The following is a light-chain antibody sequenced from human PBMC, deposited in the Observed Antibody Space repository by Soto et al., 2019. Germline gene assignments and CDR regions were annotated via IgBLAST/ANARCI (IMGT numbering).Light chain of an antibody. CDR1: SSDVGAYNY. V-gene: IGLV2-14*01. CDR2: EVN. CDR3: SSYTTTTAWV. Sequence: QSALTQPASVSGSPGQSITISCTGSSSDVGAYNYVSWYQQHPDKAPKLMIYEVNDRPSGVSDRFSGSKSGNAASLTISGLQAEDEAHYYCSSYTTTTAWVFGGGTKLTVL. J-gene: IGLJ3*02.